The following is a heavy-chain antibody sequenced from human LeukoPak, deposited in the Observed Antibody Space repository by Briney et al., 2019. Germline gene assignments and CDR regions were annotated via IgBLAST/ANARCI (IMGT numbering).Heavy chain of an antibody. Sequence: GGSLRLSCAASGFTFDDYAMHWVRQAPGKGLEWVSGITWNSDNIEYADSVKGRFTISRDNAKNSLYLQMNSLRAEDTALYYCAREFFISYGPPYYFDYWGQGTLVTVSS. CDR2: ITWNSDNI. J-gene: IGHJ4*02. CDR3: AREFFISYGPPYYFDY. CDR1: GFTFDDYA. V-gene: IGHV3-9*01. D-gene: IGHD5-18*01.